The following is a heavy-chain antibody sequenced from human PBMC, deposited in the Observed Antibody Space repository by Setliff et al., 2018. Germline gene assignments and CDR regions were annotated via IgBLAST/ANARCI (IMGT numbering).Heavy chain of an antibody. V-gene: IGHV3-48*03. CDR2: ISSSGSTI. J-gene: IGHJ4*02. CDR1: EFTFNKYW. D-gene: IGHD1-7*01. CDR3: AKPQVELRWGFES. Sequence: GGSLRLSCAASEFTFNKYWMTWVRQAPGKGLEWVSYISSSGSTIYYVDSVKGRFTISRDNAKNSLYLQMNSLRAEDTAVYYCAKPQVELRWGFESWGQGTPVTVSS.